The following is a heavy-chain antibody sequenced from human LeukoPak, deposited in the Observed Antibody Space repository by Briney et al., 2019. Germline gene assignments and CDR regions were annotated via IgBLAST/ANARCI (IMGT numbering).Heavy chain of an antibody. V-gene: IGHV4-59*01. CDR2: IYYSGST. J-gene: IGHJ4*02. CDR3: ARGRRTEPVDY. Sequence: SETLSLTCTASGGSISSYYWSWIRQPPGKGLEWIAYIYYSGSTNYNPYPKNRVTISVDTSKNQFSLKLSSVTAADTAVYYCARGRRTEPVDYWGQGTLVTVSS. D-gene: IGHD1-14*01. CDR1: GGSISSYY.